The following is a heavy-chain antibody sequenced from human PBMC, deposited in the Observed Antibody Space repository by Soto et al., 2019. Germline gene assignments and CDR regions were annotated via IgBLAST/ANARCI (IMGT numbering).Heavy chain of an antibody. CDR1: GGSFFGYE. J-gene: IGHJ6*03. D-gene: IGHD3-16*01. Sequence: QVQLQQWGAGLLKPSETLSLTCAVYGGSFFGYEWTWIRQAPGKGLEWIGEIRDYEVKNRETSRYNPSLRGGVAFSVVSSKNQFSLKLTSVTAADTAVYYWAMASAYDNGWGSYFYYIDVWGRGTTVSVAS. V-gene: IGHV4-34*01. CDR3: AMASAYDNGWGSYFYYIDV. CDR2: IRDYEVKNRETS.